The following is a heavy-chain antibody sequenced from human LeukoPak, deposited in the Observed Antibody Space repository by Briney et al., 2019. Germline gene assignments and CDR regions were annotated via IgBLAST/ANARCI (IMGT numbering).Heavy chain of an antibody. V-gene: IGHV3-23*01. Sequence: GGSLRLSCAASGFTFSSYAMSWVRQAPGKGLEWVSAISGSGGSTYYADSVKGRPTISRDNSKNTLYLQMNSLRAEDTAVYYCAKGYDILTGYPYYFDYWGQGTLVTVSS. D-gene: IGHD3-9*01. J-gene: IGHJ4*02. CDR3: AKGYDILTGYPYYFDY. CDR2: ISGSGGST. CDR1: GFTFSSYA.